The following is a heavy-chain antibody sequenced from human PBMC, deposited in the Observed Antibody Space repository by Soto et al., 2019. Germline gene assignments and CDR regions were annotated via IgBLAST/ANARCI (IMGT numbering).Heavy chain of an antibody. D-gene: IGHD5-18*01. CDR3: ARDQAGYSYGYGLGY. Sequence: EVQLVESGGGLVKPGGSLRLSCAASGFTFSSYSMNWVRQAPGKGLEWVSSISSSSSYIYYADSVKGRFTISRDNDENSLYLQMNGLRAEDTAVYYCARDQAGYSYGYGLGYWGQGTLVTVSS. J-gene: IGHJ4*02. CDR1: GFTFSSYS. CDR2: ISSSSSYI. V-gene: IGHV3-21*01.